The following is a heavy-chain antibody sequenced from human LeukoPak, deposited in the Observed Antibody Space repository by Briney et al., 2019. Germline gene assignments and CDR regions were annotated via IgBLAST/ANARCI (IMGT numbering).Heavy chain of an antibody. CDR2: INSDGSEG. V-gene: IGHV3-7*01. CDR1: GFTFSEFW. J-gene: IGHJ4*02. CDR3: AKVGYSSSSDDY. D-gene: IGHD6-6*01. Sequence: PGGPLRLSCAVSGFTFSEFWMSWSRQAPGKGLEWVASINSDGSEGYYADVVKGRFTISRDNAKNTLYLQMNSLRAEDTAVYYCAKVGYSSSSDDYWGQGTLVTVSS.